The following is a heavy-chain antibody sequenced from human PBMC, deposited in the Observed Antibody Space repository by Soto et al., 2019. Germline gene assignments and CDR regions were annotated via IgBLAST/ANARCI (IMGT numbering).Heavy chain of an antibody. Sequence: EVQLVESGGGLVKPGGSLRISCAASGFTFSNYGMNWVRQAPGKGLEWVSSISSGSSYIFYADSVKGRFTISRDNAENSLYLQMNSLTAEDSAVYYCARDPGSGWEYLQHWGQDTLVTVSS. J-gene: IGHJ1*01. D-gene: IGHD6-19*01. CDR3: ARDPGSGWEYLQH. CDR1: GFTFSNYG. CDR2: ISSGSSYI. V-gene: IGHV3-21*02.